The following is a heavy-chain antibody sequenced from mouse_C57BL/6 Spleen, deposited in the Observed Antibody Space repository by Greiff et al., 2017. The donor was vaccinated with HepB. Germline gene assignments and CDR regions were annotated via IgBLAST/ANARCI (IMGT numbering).Heavy chain of an antibody. D-gene: IGHD1-1*01. Sequence: VQLQQSGPELVKPGASVKMSCKASGYTFTDYNMHWVKQSHGKSLEWIGYINPNNGGTSYNQKFKGKATLTVNKSSSTAYMELRSLTSEDSAVYYCAAHTTVVPFDYWGQGTTLTVSS. CDR3: AAHTTVVPFDY. CDR1: GYTFTDYN. V-gene: IGHV1-22*01. J-gene: IGHJ2*01. CDR2: INPNNGGT.